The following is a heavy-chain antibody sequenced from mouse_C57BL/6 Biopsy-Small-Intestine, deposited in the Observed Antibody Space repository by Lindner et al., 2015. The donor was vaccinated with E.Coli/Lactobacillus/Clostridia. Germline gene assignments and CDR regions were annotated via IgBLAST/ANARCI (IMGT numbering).Heavy chain of an antibody. J-gene: IGHJ1*03. CDR1: GYTFTGYW. CDR2: ILPGSGS. Sequence: VQLQESGAELMKPGASVKLSCKATGYTFTGYWIEWVKQRPRHGLEWIGEILPGSGSNYNEKFKGKVTLTADKSSNTAYMQLSSLTSEDSAVYFCAREGYGYFDVWGTGTAVTVSS. CDR3: AREGYGYFDV. V-gene: IGHV1-9*01.